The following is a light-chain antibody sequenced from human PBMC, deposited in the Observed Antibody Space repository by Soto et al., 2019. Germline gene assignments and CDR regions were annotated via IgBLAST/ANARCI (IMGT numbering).Light chain of an antibody. J-gene: IGLJ1*01. V-gene: IGLV2-11*01. Sequence: QSVLTQPRSVSGSPGQSVTISCTGTSSDIGGYNYVSWYQQHPGKAPKLMICDVSKRPSGVPDRCSASKSGNTASLTISGHQAEDEAAYYCCSYAGSYTYVFGTGTKVTVL. CDR2: DVS. CDR3: CSYAGSYTYV. CDR1: SSDIGGYNY.